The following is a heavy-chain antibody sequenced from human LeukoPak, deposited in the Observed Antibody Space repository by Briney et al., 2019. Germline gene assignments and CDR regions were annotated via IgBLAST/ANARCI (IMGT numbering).Heavy chain of an antibody. CDR3: ARLSVGTFDY. CDR2: IYYSGST. Sequence: SETLSLTCTVSSGSISSSNYYWGWIRKPPGKGLEWIGNIYYSGSTYYNPSLKSPVTISVDTSKNQFSLKLTSVTAADTAVYYCARLSVGTFDYWGEGTLVTVSS. J-gene: IGHJ4*02. D-gene: IGHD6-13*01. V-gene: IGHV4-39*01. CDR1: SGSISSSNYY.